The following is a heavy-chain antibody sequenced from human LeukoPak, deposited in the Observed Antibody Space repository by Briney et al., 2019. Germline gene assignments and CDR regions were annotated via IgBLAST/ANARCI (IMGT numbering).Heavy chain of an antibody. D-gene: IGHD3-22*01. CDR2: IYYSGST. CDR1: GGSISSYY. CDR3: ARDYYDSSGDAFDI. J-gene: IGHJ3*02. V-gene: IGHV4-59*01. Sequence: PSETLSLTCTVSGGSISSYYWSWIRQPPGKGLEWIGYIYYSGSTNYNPSLKSRVTISVDTSKNQFSLKLSSVTATDTAVYYCARDYYDSSGDAFDIWGKGTMVTVSS.